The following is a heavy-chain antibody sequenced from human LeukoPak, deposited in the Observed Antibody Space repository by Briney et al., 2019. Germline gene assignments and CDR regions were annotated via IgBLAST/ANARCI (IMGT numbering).Heavy chain of an antibody. V-gene: IGHV3-30*02. Sequence: TGGSLRLSCAASGFTFSSYGMHWVRQAPGKGLEWVAFIRYDGSNKYYADSVKGRFTISRDNSKNTLYLQMNSLRAEDTAVYYCARSERLTDPIVGATYHAFDIWGQGTMVTVSS. CDR3: ARSERLTDPIVGATYHAFDI. CDR2: IRYDGSNK. D-gene: IGHD1-26*01. J-gene: IGHJ3*02. CDR1: GFTFSSYG.